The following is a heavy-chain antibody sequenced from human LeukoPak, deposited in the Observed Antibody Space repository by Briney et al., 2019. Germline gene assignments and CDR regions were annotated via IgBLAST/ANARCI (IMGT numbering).Heavy chain of an antibody. CDR3: ARQAVYYYDSTGYFDF. V-gene: IGHV4-39*01. CDR1: GGSISSISYY. J-gene: IGHJ5*01. Sequence: SETLSLTCTVSGGSISSISYYWGWIRQPPGKGLEWIGHIYYSGSTFYNPSLKSRVTISVDTSKNQFSLKLSSVTAADTAVYYCARQAVYYYDSTGYFDFWGQGILVTVSS. CDR2: IYYSGST. D-gene: IGHD3-22*01.